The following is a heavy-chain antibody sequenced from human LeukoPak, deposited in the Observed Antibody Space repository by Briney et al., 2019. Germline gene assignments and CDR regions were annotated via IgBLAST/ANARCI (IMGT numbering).Heavy chain of an antibody. CDR2: ISSSSSYI. Sequence: SGGSLRLSCAASGFTFSSYSMNWVRQAPGKGLEWVSSISSSSSYIYYADSVKGRFTIFRDNARNSLYLQMNSLRAEDTAVYYCAILWESTWKNNYYYSMDVWGKGTTVTVSS. D-gene: IGHD1-26*01. V-gene: IGHV3-21*01. CDR1: GFTFSSYS. CDR3: AILWESTWKNNYYYSMDV. J-gene: IGHJ6*03.